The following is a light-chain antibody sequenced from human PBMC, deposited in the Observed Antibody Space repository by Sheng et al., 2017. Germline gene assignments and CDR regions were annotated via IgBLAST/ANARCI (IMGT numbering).Light chain of an antibody. CDR3: QQFNSYLRAFT. V-gene: IGKV4-1*01. CDR2: WAS. J-gene: IGKJ3*01. Sequence: DIVMTQSPDSLTVSLGERATINCKSSQSVLYGSDNKEYLAWFQQKPGQPPKLLIYWASTRKSGVPDRFSGSGSGTDFTLTISSLQPEDFATYYCQQFNSYLRAFTFGPGTKVDIK. CDR1: QSVLYGSDNKEY.